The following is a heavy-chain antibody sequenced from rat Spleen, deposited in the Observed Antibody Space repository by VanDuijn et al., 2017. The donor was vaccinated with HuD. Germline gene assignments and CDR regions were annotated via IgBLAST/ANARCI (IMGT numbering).Heavy chain of an antibody. J-gene: IGHJ4*01. Sequence: EVQLVESGGGLVQPGRSMKLSCVASGFTFNNYWMTWIRQAPGKGLEWVASITNTGGSTYYPDSVKGRFTISRDNAKSTLYLQMNSLRSEDTATYYCTRVGYYSNYYVMDAWGQGASVTVSS. CDR3: TRVGYYSNYYVMDA. CDR1: GFTFNNYW. CDR2: ITNTGGST. V-gene: IGHV5-31*01. D-gene: IGHD1-1*01.